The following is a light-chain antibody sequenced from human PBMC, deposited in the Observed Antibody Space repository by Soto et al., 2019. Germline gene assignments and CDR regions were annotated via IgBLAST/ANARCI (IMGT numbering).Light chain of an antibody. CDR1: QSVSNNY. V-gene: IGKV3-20*01. CDR2: GAS. Sequence: EILLTQSPGTLSLSPGERATLSCGASQSVSNNYLAWYQQKPGQAPRLLIYGASNRATGIPDRLSGSGSGTEFTLTINSLQSEDFATYYCQQSYSTPRALTFGGGTKVDIK. CDR3: QQSYSTPRALT. J-gene: IGKJ4*01.